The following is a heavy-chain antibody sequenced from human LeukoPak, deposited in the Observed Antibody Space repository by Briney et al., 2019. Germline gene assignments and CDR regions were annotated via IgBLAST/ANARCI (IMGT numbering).Heavy chain of an antibody. CDR3: ARGAALYYFDW. Sequence: SETLSLTCTVSGYSISSGYYWGWIRQPPGKGLEWIGSIYHSGSTYYNPSLKSRVTISVDTSENQFSLKLSSVTAADTAVYYCARGAALYYFDWWGQGTLVTVSS. D-gene: IGHD6-6*01. J-gene: IGHJ4*02. CDR1: GYSISSGYY. CDR2: IYHSGST. V-gene: IGHV4-38-2*02.